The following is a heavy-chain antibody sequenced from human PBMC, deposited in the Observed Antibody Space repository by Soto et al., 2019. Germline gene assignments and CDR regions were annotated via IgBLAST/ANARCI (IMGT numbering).Heavy chain of an antibody. Sequence: PRKGLEFIGYIYYSANTYYNPSLKSRVTISVDTSKNHLSLKLSSVTAADTAVYYCFRDLRTPYDY. CDR3: FRDLRTPYDY. J-gene: IGHJ4*01. V-gene: IGHV4-30-4*01. CDR2: IYYSANT.